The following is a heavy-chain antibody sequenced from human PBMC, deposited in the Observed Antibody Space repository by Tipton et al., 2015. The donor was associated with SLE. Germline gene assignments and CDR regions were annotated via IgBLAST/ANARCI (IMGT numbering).Heavy chain of an antibody. CDR1: GGSINSYY. D-gene: IGHD3-3*01. Sequence: TLSLTCTVSGGSINSYYWSWIRQPPGKGLEYIGYIDYSGSTNYNPSLKSRVTLSVDTSKNQFSLKLNSVTAADTAVYYCARDPYDSWSDYQATFDYWGQGTLVTVSP. CDR3: ARDPYDSWSDYQATFDY. V-gene: IGHV4-59*01. J-gene: IGHJ4*02. CDR2: IDYSGST.